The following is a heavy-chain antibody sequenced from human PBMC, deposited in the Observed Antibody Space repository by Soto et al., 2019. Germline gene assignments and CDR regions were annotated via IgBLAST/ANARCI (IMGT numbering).Heavy chain of an antibody. CDR1: GYSFANYW. V-gene: IGHV5-51*01. J-gene: IGHJ4*02. CDR2: IYPDDSDT. D-gene: IGHD3-9*01. Sequence: PGESLKISCKASGYSFANYWIGWVRQMPGKGLGYMGIIYPDDSDTRYSPSFQGQVTISADKSISTAYLQWSSLKASDTAIFYCARSSRILTGSVRYFDYWGQGTLVTVSS. CDR3: ARSSRILTGSVRYFDY.